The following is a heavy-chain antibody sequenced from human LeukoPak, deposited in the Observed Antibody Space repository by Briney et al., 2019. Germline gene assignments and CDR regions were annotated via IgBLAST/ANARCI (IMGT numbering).Heavy chain of an antibody. J-gene: IGHJ5*02. D-gene: IGHD3-3*01. V-gene: IGHV4-59*01. CDR2: IYYSGST. CDR3: ARSQYYDFWRGYQNWFDP. Sequence: PSETLSLTCTVSGGSISSYYWSWIRQPPGRGLEWIGYIYYSGSTNYNPSLKSRVTISVDTSKNQFSLKLSSVTAADTAVYYCARSQYYDFWRGYQNWFDPWGQGTLVTVSS. CDR1: GGSISSYY.